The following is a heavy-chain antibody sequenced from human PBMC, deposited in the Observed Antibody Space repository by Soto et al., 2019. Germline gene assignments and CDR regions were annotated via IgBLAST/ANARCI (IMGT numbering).Heavy chain of an antibody. V-gene: IGHV1-58*02. CDR2: IVVGSGNT. J-gene: IGHJ3*02. CDR3: AAHIAAPFDI. D-gene: IGHD6-13*01. CDR1: GYTFSSYG. Sequence: SVKLSCNASGYTFSSYGISWVRQARGQRLEWIGWIVVGSGNTNYAQKFQERVTITRDMSTSTAYMELSSLRSEDTAVYYCAAHIAAPFDIWGQGTMVTVSS.